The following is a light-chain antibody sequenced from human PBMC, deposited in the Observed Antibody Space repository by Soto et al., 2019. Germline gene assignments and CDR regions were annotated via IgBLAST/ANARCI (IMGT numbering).Light chain of an antibody. J-gene: IGLJ2*01. CDR3: SSYTRSSTLYVV. Sequence: QSALTQPASVSGSPGQSITISCTGTSSDVGGYNYVSWYQQQPGKAPKLMIYDVSNRPSGVSNRFSGSKSGNMASLTISGLQAEDEADYYCSSYTRSSTLYVVFGGGTKLTVL. CDR2: DVS. CDR1: SSDVGGYNY. V-gene: IGLV2-14*01.